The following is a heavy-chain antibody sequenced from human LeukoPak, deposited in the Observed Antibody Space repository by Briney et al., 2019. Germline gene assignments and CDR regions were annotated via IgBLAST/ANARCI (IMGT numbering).Heavy chain of an antibody. V-gene: IGHV1-69*04. CDR1: GGTFSSYA. Sequence: ASVKVSCKASGGTFSSYAISWVRQAPGQGLEWMGRIIPILGIANYAQKFQGRVTITADKSTSTAYMELGSLRSEDTAVYYCAREYILTGYYFDYWGQGTLVTVSS. J-gene: IGHJ4*02. D-gene: IGHD3-9*01. CDR3: AREYILTGYYFDY. CDR2: IIPILGIA.